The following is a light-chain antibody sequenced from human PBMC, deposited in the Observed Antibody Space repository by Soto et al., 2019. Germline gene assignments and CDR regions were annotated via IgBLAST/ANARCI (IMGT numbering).Light chain of an antibody. J-gene: IGLJ2*01. CDR3: QSYDSSLSGHVV. CDR1: SSDIGGGYD. CDR2: GDT. V-gene: IGLV1-40*01. Sequence: QLVLTQPPSVSGAPGQRVTISCTGSSSDIGGGYDVHWYQHLPGSVPKLLIYGDTNRPSGVPDRFSGSKSGTSASLAITGLQAEDEADYYRQSYDSSLSGHVVFGGGTKLTVL.